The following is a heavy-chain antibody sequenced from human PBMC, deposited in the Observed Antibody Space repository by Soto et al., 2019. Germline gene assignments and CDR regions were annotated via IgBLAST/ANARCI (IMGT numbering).Heavy chain of an antibody. Sequence: SETLSLTCTVSGGSISSYYWSWIRQPPGKGLEWIGYIYYSGSTNYNPSLKSRVTISVDTSKNQFSLKLSSVTAADTAVYYCARELMPFRYYYDSSGYVLGYFDYWGQGTLVTVSS. V-gene: IGHV4-59*01. CDR1: GGSISSYY. J-gene: IGHJ4*02. CDR2: IYYSGST. CDR3: ARELMPFRYYYDSSGYVLGYFDY. D-gene: IGHD3-22*01.